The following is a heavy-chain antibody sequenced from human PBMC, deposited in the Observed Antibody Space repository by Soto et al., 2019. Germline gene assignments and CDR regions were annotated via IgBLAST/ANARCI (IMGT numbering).Heavy chain of an antibody. Sequence: SVKVSCKASGGTFSSYAISWVRQAPGQGLERMGGIIPIFGTANYAQKFQGRVTITADESTSTAYMELSSLRSEDTAVYYCAREGSSSGSPRRGYYYYYYGMDVWGQGTTVTVSS. CDR2: IIPIFGTA. CDR1: GGTFSSYA. J-gene: IGHJ6*02. V-gene: IGHV1-69*13. D-gene: IGHD6-19*01. CDR3: AREGSSSGSPRRGYYYYYYGMDV.